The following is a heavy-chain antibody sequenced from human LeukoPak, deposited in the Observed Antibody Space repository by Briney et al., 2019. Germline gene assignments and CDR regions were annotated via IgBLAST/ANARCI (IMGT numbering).Heavy chain of an antibody. D-gene: IGHD4-17*01. V-gene: IGHV1-2*04. J-gene: IGHJ3*02. CDR2: INPNSGGT. Sequence: ASVKVSCKASGYTFTGYYMHWVRQAPGQGLEWMGWINPNSGGTNYAQKFQGWVTMTRDTSISTAYMELSRLRSDDTAVYYCARGGWQRDGDKDAFDIWGQGTMVTVS. CDR1: GYTFTGYY. CDR3: ARGGWQRDGDKDAFDI.